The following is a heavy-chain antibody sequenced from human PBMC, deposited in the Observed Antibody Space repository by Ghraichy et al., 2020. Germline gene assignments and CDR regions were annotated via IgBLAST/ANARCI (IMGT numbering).Heavy chain of an antibody. CDR1: GYTFTGYY. CDR2: INPNSGGT. Sequence: ASVKVSCKASGYTFTGYYMHWVRQAPGQGLEWMGWINPNSGGTNYAQKFQGRVTMTRDTSISTAYMELSRLRSDDTAVYYCARDRAYSYGTYNWFDPWGQGTLVTVSS. CDR3: ARDRAYSYGTYNWFDP. D-gene: IGHD5-18*01. V-gene: IGHV1-2*02. J-gene: IGHJ5*02.